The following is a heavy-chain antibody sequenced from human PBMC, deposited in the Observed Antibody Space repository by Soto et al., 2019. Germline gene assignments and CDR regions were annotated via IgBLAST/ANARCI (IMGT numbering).Heavy chain of an antibody. D-gene: IGHD2-21*01. J-gene: IGHJ4*02. V-gene: IGHV4-30-4*01. CDR3: ASGLSGDKVDQ. CDR1: GGSISDGAYY. CDR2: IYDSGNT. Sequence: QVQLQESGPGLVKPSQTLSLTCTVSGGSISDGAYYWSWIRQPPGKGLEWIGHIYDSGNTNNNPSLKSRLTISVDTSQNHFSLNLNSVTAADTAVYYCASGLSGDKVDQWGQGTLVTVSS.